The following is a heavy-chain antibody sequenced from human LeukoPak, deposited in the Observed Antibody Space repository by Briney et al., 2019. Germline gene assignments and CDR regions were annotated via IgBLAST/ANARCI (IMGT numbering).Heavy chain of an antibody. Sequence: SQTLSLTCTVSGGSISSGDYYWSWIRQPPGKGLEWIGYIYYSGSTYYNPSLKSRVTISVDTSKNQFSLKLSSVTAADTAVYYCAGRAEVRAYHFDYWGQGTLVTVSS. CDR1: GGSISSGDYY. J-gene: IGHJ4*02. D-gene: IGHD2-2*01. CDR3: AGRAEVRAYHFDY. CDR2: IYYSGST. V-gene: IGHV4-30-4*08.